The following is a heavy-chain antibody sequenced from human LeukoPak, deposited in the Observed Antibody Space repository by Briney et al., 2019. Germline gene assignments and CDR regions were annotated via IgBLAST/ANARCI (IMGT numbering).Heavy chain of an antibody. CDR2: ISAYNGNT. CDR1: GYTFTSYG. CDR3: ARVSDYYDFWSGYYLHNWFDP. D-gene: IGHD3-3*01. J-gene: IGHJ5*02. Sequence: ASVKVSCKASGYTFTSYGISWVRQAPGQGLEWMGWISAYNGNTNYAQKLQGRVTMTTDTSTSTAYMELGSLRSDDTAVYYCARVSDYYDFWSGYYLHNWFDPWGQGTLVTVSS. V-gene: IGHV1-18*01.